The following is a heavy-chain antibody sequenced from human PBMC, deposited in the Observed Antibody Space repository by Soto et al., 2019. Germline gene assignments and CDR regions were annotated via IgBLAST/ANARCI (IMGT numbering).Heavy chain of an antibody. V-gene: IGHV4-61*01. CDR2: IYYSGST. D-gene: IGHD2-15*01. Sequence: ASETLSLTCTVSGGSVSSGSYYWSWIRQPPGKGLEWIGYIYYSGSTNYNPSLKSRVTISVDTSKNQFSLKLSSVTAADTAVYYCARGGGYDSFDFWGQGIQVTVSS. J-gene: IGHJ4*02. CDR3: ARGGGYDSFDF. CDR1: GGSVSSGSYY.